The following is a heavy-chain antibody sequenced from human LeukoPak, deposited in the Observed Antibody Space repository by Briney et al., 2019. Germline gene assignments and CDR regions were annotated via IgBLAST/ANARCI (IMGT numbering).Heavy chain of an antibody. V-gene: IGHV1-2*02. CDR2: INPNSGGT. CDR3: ARGRAAARYYFDY. CDR1: GYTFTGYY. D-gene: IGHD6-13*01. Sequence: GASVKVSCKASGYTFTGYYMHWVRQAPGQGLEWMGWINPNSGGTNYAQKFQGRVTMTRDTSISTAYMELSRLRSDDTAVYYCARGRAAARYYFDYWGQGTLVTVSS. J-gene: IGHJ4*02.